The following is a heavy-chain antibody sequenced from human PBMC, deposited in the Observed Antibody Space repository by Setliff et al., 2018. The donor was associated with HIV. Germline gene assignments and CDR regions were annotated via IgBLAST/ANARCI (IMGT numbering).Heavy chain of an antibody. CDR2: INPKSGDT. CDR3: AREGFLDSSGAWFDY. CDR1: GYTFTSYY. V-gene: IGHV1-2*02. D-gene: IGHD3-22*01. Sequence: PGASVKVSCKASGYTFTSYYMHWVRQAPGQGLEWMGWINPKSGDTNYVQKFQGRVTMTRDTSISTAYMELTRLRSDDMAVYYCAREGFLDSSGAWFDYWGQGTLVTVSS. J-gene: IGHJ4*02.